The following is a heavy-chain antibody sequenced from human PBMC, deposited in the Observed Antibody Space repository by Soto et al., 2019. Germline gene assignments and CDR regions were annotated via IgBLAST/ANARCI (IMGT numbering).Heavy chain of an antibody. CDR3: AAGSSCWYHWFGP. CDR1: AGTFSSYA. Sequence: SLKVSCKAPAGTFSSYAIRCARQSPGEGLAWMGWINPIFGRANCAQKFQGRVTIAADESRSTGDMEVRSFRTEDTAVYYCAAGSSCWYHWFGPRGQGTLVTVS. J-gene: IGHJ5*02. V-gene: IGHV1-69*13. CDR2: INPIFGRA. D-gene: IGHD6-13*01.